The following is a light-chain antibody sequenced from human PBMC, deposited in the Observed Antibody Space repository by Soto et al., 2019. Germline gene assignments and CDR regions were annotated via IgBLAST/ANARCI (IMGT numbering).Light chain of an antibody. CDR1: STDVGSYNL. V-gene: IGLV2-23*01. Sequence: QSALTQPASVSGSPGQSITISCTGTSTDVGSYNLVSWYQQHPGKVPKLMIFDCNKRPSGVSNRFSGSKSGNTASLTISGLQTEDEAEYYCCSYSGSGAPVVFGGGTKLTVL. CDR2: DCN. CDR3: CSYSGSGAPVV. J-gene: IGLJ2*01.